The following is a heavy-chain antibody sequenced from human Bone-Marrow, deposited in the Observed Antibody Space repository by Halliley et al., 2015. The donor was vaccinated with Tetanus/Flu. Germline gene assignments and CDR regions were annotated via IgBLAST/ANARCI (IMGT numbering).Heavy chain of an antibody. CDR1: DGSISSYY. CDR2: VFHSGDT. V-gene: IGHV4-59*01. D-gene: IGHD3-16*02. J-gene: IGHJ6*02. Sequence: LRLSCTVSDGSISSYYWSWVRQPPGKGLEWIGFVFHSGDTNYNPSLKSRVTISLDTSKNQFSLKLNSVTAADTAVYYCAGVLLQLGELSFQGVVGGMDVWGQGSTVTVSS. CDR3: AGVLLQLGELSFQGVVGGMDV.